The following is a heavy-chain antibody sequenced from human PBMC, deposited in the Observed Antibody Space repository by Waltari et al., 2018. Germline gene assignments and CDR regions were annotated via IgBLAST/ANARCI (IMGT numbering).Heavy chain of an antibody. J-gene: IGHJ6*03. CDR1: GFTFRRYW. D-gene: IGHD3-22*01. V-gene: IGHV3-74*01. Sequence: EVQLVESGGGLVQPGGSLRLSCAASGFTFRRYWMHWVRQAPGKGLVCVSRINSEGSGTIYADSVKGRFTISRDNAKNTLYLQLNSLRVEDTAVYYCAREPSPDSSGYFYYYMDVWGKGTTVTVSS. CDR3: AREPSPDSSGYFYYYMDV. CDR2: INSEGSGT.